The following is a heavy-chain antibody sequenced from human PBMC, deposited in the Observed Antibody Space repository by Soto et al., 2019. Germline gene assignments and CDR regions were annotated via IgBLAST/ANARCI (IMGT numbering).Heavy chain of an antibody. J-gene: IGHJ4*02. CDR2: LIPIFGTS. V-gene: IGHV1-69*06. CDR3: ATARQDGLPWSYYFDY. CDR1: GGTFTNLA. D-gene: IGHD6-6*01. Sequence: QVQLVQSGAEVRKSGSSVKVSCKASGGTFTNLAINWVRQAPGQGFEWMGGLIPIFGTSNSAQKFQARVTISADTSTGTAYLEVSSLRSEDTAIYYCATARQDGLPWSYYFDYWGPGTLVTVSS.